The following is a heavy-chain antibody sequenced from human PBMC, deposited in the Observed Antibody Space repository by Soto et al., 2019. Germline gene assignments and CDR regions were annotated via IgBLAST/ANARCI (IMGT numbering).Heavy chain of an antibody. CDR2: IYYSGTT. J-gene: IGHJ5*02. Sequence: SETLSLTCTVSGTSLSSGSYYWSWIRQPPGKGLEWLGYIYYSGTTKYTPSLTSRVTLSVDMSNKQFSLKLXSVTAADPAVYFWARAASPYLDFLSALDAWGQGVLVTVSS. CDR1: GTSLSSGSYY. CDR3: ARAASPYLDFLSALDA. D-gene: IGHD3-9*01. V-gene: IGHV4-61*01.